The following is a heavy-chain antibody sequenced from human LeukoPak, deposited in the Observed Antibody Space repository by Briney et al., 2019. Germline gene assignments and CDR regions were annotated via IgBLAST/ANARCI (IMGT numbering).Heavy chain of an antibody. Sequence: GASVKVSCKASGYTFTGYYMHWVRQAPGQGLEWMGIINPSGGSTSYAQKFQGRVTMTRDMSTSTVYMELSSLRSEDTAVYYCAREQGIDYDFWSGSVYWGQGTLVTVSS. CDR2: INPSGGST. CDR1: GYTFTGYY. V-gene: IGHV1-46*01. CDR3: AREQGIDYDFWSGSVY. D-gene: IGHD3-3*01. J-gene: IGHJ4*02.